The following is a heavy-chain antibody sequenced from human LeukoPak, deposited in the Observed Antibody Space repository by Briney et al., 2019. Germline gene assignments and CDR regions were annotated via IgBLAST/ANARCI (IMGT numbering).Heavy chain of an antibody. CDR1: GYTFTSYY. CDR2: INPNSGGT. J-gene: IGHJ5*02. Sequence: GASVKVSCKASGYTFTSYYMHWVRQAPGQGLEWMGWINPNSGGTNYAQKFQGRVTMTRDTSISTAYMELSRLRSDDTAVYYCARDDIMWYYYDSSGYFGWFDPWGQGTLVTVSS. CDR3: ARDDIMWYYYDSSGYFGWFDP. D-gene: IGHD3-22*01. V-gene: IGHV1-2*02.